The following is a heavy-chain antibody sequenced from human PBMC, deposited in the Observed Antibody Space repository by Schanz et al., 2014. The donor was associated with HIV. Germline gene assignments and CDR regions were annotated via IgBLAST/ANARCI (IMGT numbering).Heavy chain of an antibody. CDR3: ARVANWDYYGMDV. CDR1: GFTFSDYS. V-gene: IGHV3-30*03. J-gene: IGHJ6*02. D-gene: IGHD3-16*01. CDR2: ISDDGSNK. Sequence: QVQLVESGGGVVQPGRSLRLSCVASGFTFSDYSLNWVRQAPGKGLEWVAFISDDGSNKYYADSVKGRFTISRDNSKNTLYLQMNSLRAEDTAVYYCARVANWDYYGMDVWGRGTTVTVSS.